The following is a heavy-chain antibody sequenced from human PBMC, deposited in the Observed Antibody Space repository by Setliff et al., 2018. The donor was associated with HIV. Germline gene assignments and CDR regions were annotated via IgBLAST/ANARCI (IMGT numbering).Heavy chain of an antibody. CDR1: GFTFGDYA. Sequence: PGGSLRLSCTSSGFTFGDYAMTWVRHCPGKGLEWLGRMASRHDGGTTDYAAPVRGRFTFSRDDSTNTLYLQMNNLKIEDTAVYYCVTDDKVAFDVWGRGTMVTVSS. CDR3: VTDDKVAFDV. CDR2: MASRHDGGTT. J-gene: IGHJ3*01. V-gene: IGHV3-15*04.